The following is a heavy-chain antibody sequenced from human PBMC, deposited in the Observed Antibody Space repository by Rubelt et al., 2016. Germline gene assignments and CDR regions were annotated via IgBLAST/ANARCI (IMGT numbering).Heavy chain of an antibody. Sequence: IPILGIANYAQKFQGRVTITADKSTSTAYMELSRLRSDDTAVYYCARGDYNDYWGQGTLVTVSS. J-gene: IGHJ4*02. CDR2: IPILGIA. CDR3: ARGDYNDY. V-gene: IGHV1-69*04.